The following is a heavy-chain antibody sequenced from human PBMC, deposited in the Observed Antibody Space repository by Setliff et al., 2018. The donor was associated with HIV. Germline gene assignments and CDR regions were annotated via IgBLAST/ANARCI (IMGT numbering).Heavy chain of an antibody. CDR2: INHSGST. CDR1: GGSFSGYY. CDR3: ARSPTILGGIGVVVTALLPISPYFDY. J-gene: IGHJ4*02. D-gene: IGHD2-15*01. V-gene: IGHV4-34*01. Sequence: PSETLSLTCAVYGGSFSGYYWSWIRQPPGKGLEWIGEINHSGSTNYNPSLKSRVTMSVDTSKNQFSLKLTSVTAADTAIYYCARSPTILGGIGVVVTALLPISPYFDYWDPGTLVTVSS.